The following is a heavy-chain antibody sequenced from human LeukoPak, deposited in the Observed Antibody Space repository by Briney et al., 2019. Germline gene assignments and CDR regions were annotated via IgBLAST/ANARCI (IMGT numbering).Heavy chain of an antibody. V-gene: IGHV3-30*02. Sequence: GGSLRLSCAASGFTFSSYGMHWVRQAPGKGLEWVAFIRYDGSNKYYADSVKGRFTISRDNSKNTLYLQMNSLRPEDTAVYYCAKDPRDHTYGWSWRYFDYWGQGALVTVSS. CDR2: IRYDGSNK. D-gene: IGHD5-18*01. CDR1: GFTFSSYG. J-gene: IGHJ4*02. CDR3: AKDPRDHTYGWSWRYFDY.